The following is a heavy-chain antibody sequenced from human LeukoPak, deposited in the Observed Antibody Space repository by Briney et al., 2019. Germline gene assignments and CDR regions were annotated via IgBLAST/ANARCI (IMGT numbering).Heavy chain of an antibody. V-gene: IGHV3-21*01. J-gene: IGHJ3*02. D-gene: IGHD6-13*01. CDR2: ISSSSSYI. CDR3: ARSTSYSAAAGTPENAFDT. Sequence: GGSLRLSCAASGFTFSTYSMNWVRQAPGKGLEWVSSISSSSSYIYYPDSVKGRFTISRDNAKNSLYLQMNSLRAEDTAVYYCARSTSYSAAAGTPENAFDTWGQGTMVTVSS. CDR1: GFTFSTYS.